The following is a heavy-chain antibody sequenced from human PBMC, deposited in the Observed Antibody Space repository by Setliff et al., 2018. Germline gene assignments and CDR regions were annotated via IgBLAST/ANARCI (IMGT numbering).Heavy chain of an antibody. J-gene: IGHJ4*02. CDR1: GFTLSNYA. V-gene: IGHV3-30-3*01. Sequence: GGSLRLSCAASGFTLSNYAIHWVRQAPGKGLDWVALISSDANIKYYKDSVRGRFTISRDNSKNTVYLQMNSLRPEDTAVYYCAKELIEVMMTGLEFWGQGTMVTVSS. CDR3: AKELIEVMMTGLEF. CDR2: ISSDANIK. D-gene: IGHD3-22*01.